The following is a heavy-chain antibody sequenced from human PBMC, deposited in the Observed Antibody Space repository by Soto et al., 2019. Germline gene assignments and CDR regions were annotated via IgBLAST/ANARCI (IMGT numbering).Heavy chain of an antibody. CDR1: GGSISSYY. J-gene: IGHJ5*02. Sequence: PSETLSLTCTVSGGSISSYYWSWIRQPPGKGLEWIGYIYYSGSTNYNPSLKSRVTISVDTSKNQFSLKLSSVNAADTAVYYCARGAGGYSGYDYGCFDPWGQGTLVTVSS. CDR2: IYYSGST. D-gene: IGHD5-12*01. V-gene: IGHV4-59*01. CDR3: ARGAGGYSGYDYGCFDP.